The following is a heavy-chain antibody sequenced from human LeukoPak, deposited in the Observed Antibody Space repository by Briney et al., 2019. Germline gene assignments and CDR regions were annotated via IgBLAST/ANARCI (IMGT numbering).Heavy chain of an antibody. V-gene: IGHV3-23*01. CDR2: ISGSGGST. Sequence: GGSLRLSCVASGFTFSSYAMSWVRQSPGKGLEWVSTISGSGGSTYYADSVKGRFTISKDNSKNTLYLQMNSLGAEDTAVYYCRGGDGAAFDIWGQGTMVTVSS. CDR3: RGGDGAAFDI. CDR1: GFTFSSYA. J-gene: IGHJ3*02. D-gene: IGHD3-16*01.